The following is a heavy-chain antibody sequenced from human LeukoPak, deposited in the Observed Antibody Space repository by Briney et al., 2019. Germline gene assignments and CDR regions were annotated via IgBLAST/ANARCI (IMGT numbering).Heavy chain of an antibody. CDR1: GFTFSSYS. CDR3: ARDLGGTDPTDV. D-gene: IGHD3-16*01. CDR2: ISSSTSYI. V-gene: IGHV3-21*01. Sequence: PGGSLRLSCAASGFTFSSYSMNWVRQAPGKGLEWVSSISSSTSYIYYADSVKGRFTISGDNAKNSLYLQMNSLRAEDTAVYYCARDLGGTDPTDVWGKGTTVTVSS. J-gene: IGHJ6*04.